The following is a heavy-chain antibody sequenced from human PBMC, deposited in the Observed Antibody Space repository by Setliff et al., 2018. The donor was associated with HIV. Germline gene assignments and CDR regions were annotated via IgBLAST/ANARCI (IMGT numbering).Heavy chain of an antibody. V-gene: IGHV4-38-2*02. Sequence: SETLSLTCTVSGHSITSDYQWGWIRQPPGKGLEWIGSIYHSGSTYYNPSLKSRVTISVDTTKSQISLKLISVTAADTAVFYCVRVDYGDYDFDYWGQGTLVNVSS. CDR1: GHSITSDYQ. CDR2: IYHSGST. J-gene: IGHJ4*02. CDR3: VRVDYGDYDFDY. D-gene: IGHD4-17*01.